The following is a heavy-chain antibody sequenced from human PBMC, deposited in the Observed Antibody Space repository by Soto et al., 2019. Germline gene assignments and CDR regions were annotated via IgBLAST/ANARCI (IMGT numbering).Heavy chain of an antibody. J-gene: IGHJ4*02. Sequence: PSETLSLTCTVSGGSISSYYWSWIRQHPGKGLEWIGYIFYSGSTDYNPSLKSRVNISVDTSKNQFSLKLSSVTAADTAVYYCASTEDFFDYWGQGTLVTVSS. CDR1: GGSISSYY. CDR2: IFYSGST. V-gene: IGHV4-59*06. CDR3: ASTEDFFDY.